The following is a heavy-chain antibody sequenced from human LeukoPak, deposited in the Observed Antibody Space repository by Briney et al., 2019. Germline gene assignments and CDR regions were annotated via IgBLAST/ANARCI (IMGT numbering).Heavy chain of an antibody. CDR2: IDSDGSST. V-gene: IGHV3-74*01. Sequence: PGGSLRLSCAASGFTFSNYWMHWVRQAPGKGLVWVSRIDSDGSSTNYADSVKGRFTISRDNAKNTLYLQMNSLRVEDTAVYYCVGGGTYWSYWGQGTLVTVSS. J-gene: IGHJ4*02. D-gene: IGHD1-26*01. CDR3: VGGGTYWSY. CDR1: GFTFSNYW.